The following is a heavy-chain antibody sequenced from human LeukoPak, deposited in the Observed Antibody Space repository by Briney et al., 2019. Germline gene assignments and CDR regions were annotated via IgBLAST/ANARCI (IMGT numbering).Heavy chain of an antibody. CDR2: IYHNGST. D-gene: IGHD6-13*01. V-gene: IGHV4-4*02. CDR3: ASRKAGPYYFDY. CDR1: GGSISTGNW. J-gene: IGHJ4*02. Sequence: PSETLSLTCAVSGGSISTGNWWTWVRQSPDKGLEWIGEIYHNGSTNYNPSLKSRVTISVDTSKNQFSLKLSSVTAADTAVYYCASRKAGPYYFDYWGQGTLVTVSS.